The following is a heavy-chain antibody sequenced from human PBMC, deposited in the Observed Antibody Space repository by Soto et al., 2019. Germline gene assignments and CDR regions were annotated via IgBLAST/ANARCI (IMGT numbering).Heavy chain of an antibody. CDR2: IIPIFGTA. CDR3: ARVVSPIVLVPAAMTVPYYYGMDV. Sequence: SVKVSCKASGGTFSSYAISWVRQAPGQGLERMGGIIPIFGTANYAQKFQGRVTITADESTSTAYMELSSLRSEDTAVYYCARVVSPIVLVPAAMTVPYYYGMDVWGQGTTVTVSS. CDR1: GGTFSSYA. J-gene: IGHJ6*02. D-gene: IGHD2-2*01. V-gene: IGHV1-69*13.